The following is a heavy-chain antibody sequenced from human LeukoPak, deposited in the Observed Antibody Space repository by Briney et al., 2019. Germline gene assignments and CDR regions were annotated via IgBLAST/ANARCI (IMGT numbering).Heavy chain of an antibody. Sequence: SVKVSCKASGGTFSSYAISWVRQAPGQGLEWMGGIIPIFGTANYAQKFQGRVTITADESTSTAYMELSSLRSEDTAVYYCASGDHYYDSSGYRFDYWGQGTLVTISS. J-gene: IGHJ4*02. CDR2: IIPIFGTA. V-gene: IGHV1-69*13. CDR1: GGTFSSYA. CDR3: ASGDHYYDSSGYRFDY. D-gene: IGHD3-22*01.